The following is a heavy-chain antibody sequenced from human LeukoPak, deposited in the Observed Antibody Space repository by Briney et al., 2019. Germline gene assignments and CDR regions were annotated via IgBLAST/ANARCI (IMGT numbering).Heavy chain of an antibody. V-gene: IGHV3-48*04. J-gene: IGHJ4*02. D-gene: IGHD3-3*01. CDR3: ARDFWSGYYTED. CDR2: ISGSSSGNTSII. CDR1: GIIFSTYA. Sequence: PTGGSLRLSCEFSGIIFSTYAMNWVRQAPGKGLEWISYISGSSSGNTSIIHYADSVKGRFTISRDNAKNSLHLQMDSLSAEDTAVYYCARDFWSGYYTEDWGQGALVIVSS.